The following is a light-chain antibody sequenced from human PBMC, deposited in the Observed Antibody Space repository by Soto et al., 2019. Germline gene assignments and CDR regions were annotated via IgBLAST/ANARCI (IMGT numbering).Light chain of an antibody. V-gene: IGKV3-15*01. CDR2: DAS. CDR3: QQYKTWPLT. CDR1: QGVGST. J-gene: IGKJ4*01. Sequence: ELVLTQSPATLSVSPGERATLSCRASQGVGSTLAWYQQEPGQAPRLLISDASTRATGIPARFSGDGSGTEFTLTISSRQSDDFGVYYCQQYKTWPLTFGGGTRVEI.